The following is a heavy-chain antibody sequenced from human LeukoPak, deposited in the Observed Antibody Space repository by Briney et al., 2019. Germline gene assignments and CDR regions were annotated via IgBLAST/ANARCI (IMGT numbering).Heavy chain of an antibody. Sequence: GGSLRLSCAGSGFTFSSYSMNWVRQAPGKGLEWVSSITSSSSYIYYADSVKGRFTISRDNAKKSVYLQMNSLRAEDTAVYYCARVGVYRGFDYWGQGTLVTVSS. J-gene: IGHJ4*02. V-gene: IGHV3-21*04. CDR2: ITSSSSYI. CDR1: GFTFSSYS. CDR3: ARVGVYRGFDY. D-gene: IGHD5/OR15-5a*01.